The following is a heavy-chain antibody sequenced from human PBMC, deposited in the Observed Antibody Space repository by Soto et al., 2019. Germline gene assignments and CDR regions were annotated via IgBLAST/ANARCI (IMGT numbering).Heavy chain of an antibody. CDR1: GGSISSGGYS. D-gene: IGHD2-21*02. CDR3: ARVPDCGSDCYSDYLDS. J-gene: IGHJ4*02. CDR2: IYHSGST. V-gene: IGHV4-30-2*01. Sequence: QLQLQESGSGLVKPSQTLSLTCAVSGGSISSGGYSWSWIRQPPGKGLEWIGYIYHSGSTYYNPYHKSRVDTSLDRPKNQFSLKLSSVTAADMAVYYCARVPDCGSDCYSDYLDSWGQGTLVTVSS.